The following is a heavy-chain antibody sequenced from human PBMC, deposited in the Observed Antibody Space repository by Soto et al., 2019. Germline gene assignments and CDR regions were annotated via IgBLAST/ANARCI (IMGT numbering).Heavy chain of an antibody. J-gene: IGHJ6*02. V-gene: IGHV3-33*01. D-gene: IGHD2-15*01. CDR1: GFTFSSYG. Sequence: GGSLRLSCAASGFTFSSYGMHWVRQAPGKGLEWVAVIWYDGSNKYYADSVKGRFTISRDNSKNTLYLQMNSLRAEDTAVYYCARDHIVVVVAATYDYGMDVWGQGTTVTVSS. CDR3: ARDHIVVVVAATYDYGMDV. CDR2: IWYDGSNK.